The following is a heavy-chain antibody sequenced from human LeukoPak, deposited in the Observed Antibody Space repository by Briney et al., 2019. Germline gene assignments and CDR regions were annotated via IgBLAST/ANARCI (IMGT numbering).Heavy chain of an antibody. CDR2: MNPNSGNT. Sequence: GASVKVSCKASGYTFTSYDINWVRQATGQGLEWMGWMNPNSGNTGYAQKFQGRVTMTRNTSISTAYMELSSLRSEDTAVYYCARVFSVVPAAIGWFDPWGQGTLVTVSS. V-gene: IGHV1-8*01. J-gene: IGHJ5*02. D-gene: IGHD2-2*02. CDR1: GYTFTSYD. CDR3: ARVFSVVPAAIGWFDP.